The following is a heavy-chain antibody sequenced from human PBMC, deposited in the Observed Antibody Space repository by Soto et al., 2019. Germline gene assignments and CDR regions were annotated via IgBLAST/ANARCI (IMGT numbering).Heavy chain of an antibody. CDR3: ARDGVAGTTYHYFDY. D-gene: IGHD1-7*01. J-gene: IGHJ4*02. V-gene: IGHV3-30-3*01. CDR2: ISYDGSNK. CDR1: GFTFSSYA. Sequence: QVQLVESGGGVVQPGRSLRLSCAASGFTFSSYAMHWVRQAPGKGLEWVAVISYDGSNKYYADSVKGRFTISRDNSKNTLYLQMYSLRAEDTAVYYCARDGVAGTTYHYFDYWGQGTLVTVSS.